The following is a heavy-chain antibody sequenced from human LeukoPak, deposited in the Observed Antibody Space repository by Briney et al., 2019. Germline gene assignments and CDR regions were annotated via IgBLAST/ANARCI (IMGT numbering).Heavy chain of an antibody. CDR2: ISAYNGNT. D-gene: IGHD3-10*01. Sequence: GASVKVSCKASGYTFTNYGISWVRQAPGQGVEWMGWISAYNGNTNYAQKLQGRVTMTTDTSTSTAYMELRSLRSDDTAVYYCARAFITMVRGVIITVWFDPWGQGTLVTVSS. CDR3: ARAFITMVRGVIITVWFDP. CDR1: GYTFTNYG. V-gene: IGHV1-18*01. J-gene: IGHJ5*02.